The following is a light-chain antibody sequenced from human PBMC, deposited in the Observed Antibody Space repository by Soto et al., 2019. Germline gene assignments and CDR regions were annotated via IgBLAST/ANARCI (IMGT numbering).Light chain of an antibody. CDR3: SSYTSSATRVV. V-gene: IGLV2-14*03. CDR2: DVT. CDR1: GSDVGGYKY. Sequence: QSALTQPASVSGSPGQSITISCSGTGSDVGGYKYVSWYKRHPGKAPTLIIYDVTNRPSGVSDRFSGSKSGNTASLTISALQAEDEADYYCSSYTSSATRVVFGGGTKLPIL. J-gene: IGLJ2*01.